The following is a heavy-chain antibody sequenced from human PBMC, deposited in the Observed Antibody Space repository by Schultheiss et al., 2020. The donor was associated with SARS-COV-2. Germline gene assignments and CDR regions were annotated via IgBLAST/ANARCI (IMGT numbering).Heavy chain of an antibody. CDR3: AREMAVVAAEFDY. CDR1: GGTFSSYA. Sequence: ASVKVSCKASGGTFSSYAISWVRQAPGQGLEWMGIINPSGGSTSYAQKFQGRVTMTRDTSTSTVYMELSSLRSEDTAVYYCAREMAVVAAEFDYWGQGTLVTVSS. D-gene: IGHD2-15*01. J-gene: IGHJ4*02. CDR2: INPSGGST. V-gene: IGHV1-46*01.